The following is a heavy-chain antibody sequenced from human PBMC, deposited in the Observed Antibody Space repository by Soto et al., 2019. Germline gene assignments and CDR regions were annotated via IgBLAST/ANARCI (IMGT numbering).Heavy chain of an antibody. V-gene: IGHV3-30*18. D-gene: IGHD2-2*01. J-gene: IGHJ3*02. Sequence: QVQLVQSGGGVVQPGRSLRLSCAASGFTFSSYVTHWVRQAPGKGLEWVAVISHDGNNKYYADSVKGRFTISRDNSKNTLYLQMNSLTTEDTDVYYCAKGGPDCARTTCYLLVAFDIWGQGTMVTVSS. CDR3: AKGGPDCARTTCYLLVAFDI. CDR2: ISHDGNNK. CDR1: GFTFSSYV.